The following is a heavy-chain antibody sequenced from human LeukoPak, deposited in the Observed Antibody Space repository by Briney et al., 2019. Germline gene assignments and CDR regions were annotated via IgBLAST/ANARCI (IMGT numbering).Heavy chain of an antibody. V-gene: IGHV3-13*01. Sequence: GGSLRLSCAASGFTFSSYDMHWVRQTTGKGLEWVSSIGIAGDTYYPGSVKGRFTISREHAKNPLYLQMNSLRAGDTAVYSCARAPPYSRASWAYYGMDVWGRATSVTVYS. CDR2: IGIAGDT. J-gene: IGHJ6*02. D-gene: IGHD6-6*01. CDR1: GFTFSSYD. CDR3: ARAPPYSRASWAYYGMDV.